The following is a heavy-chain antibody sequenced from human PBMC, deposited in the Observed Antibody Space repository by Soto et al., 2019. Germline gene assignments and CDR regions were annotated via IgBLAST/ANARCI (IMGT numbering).Heavy chain of an antibody. CDR2: KSYDGSNK. D-gene: IGHD2-15*01. CDR1: GFTFSSYG. J-gene: IGHJ6*02. Sequence: GGSLRLSCAASGFTFSSYGMHWVRQAPGKGLEWVAVKSYDGSNKYYADSVKGRFTISRDNSKNTLYLQMNSLRAEDTAVYYCAKDLGYCSGGSCYITYYYYYGMDVWGQGTTVTVSS. CDR3: AKDLGYCSGGSCYITYYYYYGMDV. V-gene: IGHV3-30*18.